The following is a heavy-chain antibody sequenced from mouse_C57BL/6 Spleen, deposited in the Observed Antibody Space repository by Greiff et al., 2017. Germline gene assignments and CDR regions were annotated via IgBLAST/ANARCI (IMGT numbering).Heavy chain of an antibody. J-gene: IGHJ2*01. V-gene: IGHV5-17*01. Sequence: VQLKQSGGGLVKPGGSLTLSCAASGFTFSDYGMHWVRQAPEKGLEWVAYISSGSSTIYYADTVKGRFTISSGNANNTLFLLMTSLGSEDTAMYYYARRDYGSSCFDYWGQGTTLTVSS. CDR1: GFTFSDYG. CDR2: ISSGSSTI. CDR3: ARRDYGSSCFDY. D-gene: IGHD1-1*01.